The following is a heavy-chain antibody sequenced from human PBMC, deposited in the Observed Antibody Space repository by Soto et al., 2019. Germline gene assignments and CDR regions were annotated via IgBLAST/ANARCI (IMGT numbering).Heavy chain of an antibody. V-gene: IGHV1-3*01. D-gene: IGHD1-26*01. CDR1: GYTFTSYA. J-gene: IGHJ4*02. CDR2: INAGNGNT. CDR3: ATNSGSYLVGFDY. Sequence: QVQLVQSGAEVKKPGASVKVSCKASGYTFTSYAMHWVRQAPGQRLEWMGWINAGNGNTKYSQKFQGRVTITRDTSASNGYRALSSLRSEDTAVYYCATNSGSYLVGFDYWGQGALVTVSS.